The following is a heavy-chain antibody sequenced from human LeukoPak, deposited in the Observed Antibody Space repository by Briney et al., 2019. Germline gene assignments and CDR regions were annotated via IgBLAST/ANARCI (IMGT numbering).Heavy chain of an antibody. V-gene: IGHV3-23*01. CDR1: GFTFSSYA. J-gene: IGHJ3*02. D-gene: IGHD3-3*01. CDR3: ATLFLEWQRVISHAFDI. Sequence: PGGSLRLSCAASGFTFSSYAMSWVRQAPGKGLEWVSAISGSGGSTYYADSVKGRFTISRDNSKNTLYLQMNSLRAEDTAVYYCATLFLEWQRVISHAFDIWGQGTMVTVSS. CDR2: ISGSGGST.